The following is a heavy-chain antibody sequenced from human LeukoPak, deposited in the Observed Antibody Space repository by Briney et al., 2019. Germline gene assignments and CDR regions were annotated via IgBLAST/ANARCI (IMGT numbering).Heavy chain of an antibody. Sequence: GGSLRLSCAASGFTFSSYWMSWVRQAPGKGLEWVANIKQDGSEKYYVDSVKGRFTISRDNAKNTLYLQMNSLRAEDTAVYYCSRDRHCIGSTCYGLWGQGTRVTVSS. J-gene: IGHJ4*02. CDR2: IKQDGSEK. D-gene: IGHD2-2*01. CDR1: GFTFSSYW. CDR3: SRDRHCIGSTCYGL. V-gene: IGHV3-7*01.